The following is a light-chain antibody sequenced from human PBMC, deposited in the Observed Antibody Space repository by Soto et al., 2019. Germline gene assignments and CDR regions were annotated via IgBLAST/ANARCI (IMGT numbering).Light chain of an antibody. Sequence: EIVMTQSPATLSVSPGERATLSCRASHSVSSNLAWYQHKPGQAPRLLIYGASTRATGIPARFSGSGSGTEFTLTISSLQSEDFAVYYCHQYNNWPLTFGGGTKVEIK. CDR2: GAS. J-gene: IGKJ4*01. CDR3: HQYNNWPLT. V-gene: IGKV3-15*01. CDR1: HSVSSN.